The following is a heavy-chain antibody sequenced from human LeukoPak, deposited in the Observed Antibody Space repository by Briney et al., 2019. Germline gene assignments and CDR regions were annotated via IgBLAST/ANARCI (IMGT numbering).Heavy chain of an antibody. D-gene: IGHD6-13*01. CDR2: IYTSGST. V-gene: IGHV4-4*07. CDR3: ARSSVYRSSWLIDY. J-gene: IGHJ4*02. CDR1: GGSLSSYY. Sequence: PSETLSLTCTVSGGSLSSYYWSWIRHPAGKGLEWIGRIYTSGSTNYNPSLKSRATMSVDTSKNQFSLKLTSVTAADTAVYYCARSSVYRSSWLIDYWGQGTLVTVSS.